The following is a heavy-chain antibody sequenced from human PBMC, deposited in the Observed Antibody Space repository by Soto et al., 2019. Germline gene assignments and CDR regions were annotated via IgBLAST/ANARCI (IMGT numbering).Heavy chain of an antibody. D-gene: IGHD5-12*01. CDR2: INLNSGDT. J-gene: IGHJ5*02. CDR3: ARDLGGYDLYGPDT. CDR1: GDTFTDSS. Sequence: AASVKVSCKASGDTFTDSSIHWVRQAPGQGLECMGWINLNSGDTNYAEKFRGRVTMTRDTSIITAYMELTRLKSDDTAVYYCARDLGGYDLYGPDTWGQGTLVTVSS. V-gene: IGHV1-2*02.